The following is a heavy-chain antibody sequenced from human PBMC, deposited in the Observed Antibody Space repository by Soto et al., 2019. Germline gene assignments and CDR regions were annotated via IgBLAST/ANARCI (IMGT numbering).Heavy chain of an antibody. CDR3: AKDGSNKPDYGSEDFQN. Sequence: PGGSLRLSCAASGFTFTSYGMHWVRQPPGKGLEWVALISYDGSKQYYADSVKGRFTISRDNSKNTVDLHLNSLRREDTALYYCAKDGSNKPDYGSEDFQNWGQGTLVTVSS. CDR2: ISYDGSKQ. V-gene: IGHV3-30*18. CDR1: GFTFTSYG. J-gene: IGHJ4*02. D-gene: IGHD3-10*01.